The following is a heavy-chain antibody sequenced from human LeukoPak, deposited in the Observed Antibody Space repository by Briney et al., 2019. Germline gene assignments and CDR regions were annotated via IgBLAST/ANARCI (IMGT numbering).Heavy chain of an antibody. V-gene: IGHV4-34*01. J-gene: IGHJ5*02. CDR1: GGSFSGYY. Sequence: PSETLSLTCAVYGGSFSGYYWSWIRQPPGKGLEWIGEINHSGSTNYNPSLKSRVTISVDTSKNQFSLKLSSVTAADTAVYYCAREAGPYCSSTSCHLDNWFDPWGQGTLVTVSS. D-gene: IGHD2-2*01. CDR3: AREAGPYCSSTSCHLDNWFDP. CDR2: INHSGST.